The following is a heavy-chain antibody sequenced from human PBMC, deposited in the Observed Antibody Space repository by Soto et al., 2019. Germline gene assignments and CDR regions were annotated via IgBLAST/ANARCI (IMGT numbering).Heavy chain of an antibody. CDR1: GGSIGSISSFY. Sequence: TLSLTCTVSGGSIGSISSFYWSWIRRPPGKGLEWIGYIYYSGSTSYNPSLKSRVTISLDTSKNQFSLKLRSVIAADTAVYYCARGDYYGRSGYWGQGTLVTVSS. D-gene: IGHD3-10*01. CDR2: IYYSGST. CDR3: ARGDYYGRSGY. J-gene: IGHJ4*02. V-gene: IGHV4-59*01.